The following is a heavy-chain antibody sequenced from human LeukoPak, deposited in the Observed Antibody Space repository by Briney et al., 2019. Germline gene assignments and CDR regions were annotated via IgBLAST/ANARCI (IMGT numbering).Heavy chain of an antibody. CDR2: IGTNTGNP. CDR1: GYTFTRNA. CDR3: ARTGIVGSTNYGMDV. V-gene: IGHV7-4-1*02. Sequence: ASVKVSCKASGYTFTRNAINWVRQAPRQGLEWMGWIGTNTGNPTYAQGFTGRFVFSLDTSVNTAFLQISSLKAEDTAIYYCARTGIVGSTNYGMDVWGQGTTVTVSS. D-gene: IGHD1-26*01. J-gene: IGHJ6*02.